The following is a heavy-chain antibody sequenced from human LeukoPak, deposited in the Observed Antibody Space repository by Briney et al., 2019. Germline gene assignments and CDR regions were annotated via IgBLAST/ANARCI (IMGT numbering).Heavy chain of an antibody. CDR1: GFTFGDYA. D-gene: IGHD3-22*01. Sequence: GRSLRLSCTASGFTFGDYAMSWFRQAPGKGLEWVGFIRSKAYGGTTEYAASVKGRFTISRDDSKSIAYLQMNSLKTEDTAVYYCTRDQVGYYDSSGYYDRDYYGMDVWGQGITVTVSS. CDR2: IRSKAYGGTT. CDR3: TRDQVGYYDSSGYYDRDYYGMDV. V-gene: IGHV3-49*03. J-gene: IGHJ6*02.